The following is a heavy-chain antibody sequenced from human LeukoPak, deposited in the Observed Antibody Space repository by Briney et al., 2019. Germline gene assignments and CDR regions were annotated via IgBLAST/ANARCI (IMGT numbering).Heavy chain of an antibody. Sequence: PGGSLRLSCAASGFTFSSYSMNWVRQAPGKGLEWVSSISTSSIYIYYADSLKGRFTISRDNAKNSLYLQMNSLRAEDTAVYYCAKDQVNEIVVVIHAPPPFDYWGQGTLVTVSS. D-gene: IGHD3-22*01. V-gene: IGHV3-21*04. CDR3: AKDQVNEIVVVIHAPPPFDY. CDR1: GFTFSSYS. J-gene: IGHJ4*02. CDR2: ISTSSIYI.